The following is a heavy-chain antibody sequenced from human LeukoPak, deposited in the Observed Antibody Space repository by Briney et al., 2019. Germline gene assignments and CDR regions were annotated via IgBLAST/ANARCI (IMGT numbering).Heavy chain of an antibody. J-gene: IGHJ4*02. Sequence: SETLSLTCTVSGGSISSYYWSWIRQPPGKGLEWIGNIYRSGSTYYNPSLKSRVTISVDTSKNQFSLKLNSVTAADTAVYYCARLSRVEATETFAYWGQGTLVTVSS. CDR3: ARLSRVEATETFAY. CDR2: IYRSGST. V-gene: IGHV4-4*09. CDR1: GGSISSYY. D-gene: IGHD1-26*01.